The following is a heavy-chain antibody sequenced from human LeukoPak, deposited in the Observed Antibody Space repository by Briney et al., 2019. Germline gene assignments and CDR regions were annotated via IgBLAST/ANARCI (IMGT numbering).Heavy chain of an antibody. CDR2: IKRKSDGGTT. J-gene: IGHJ4*01. D-gene: IGHD3-22*01. V-gene: IGHV3-15*01. Sequence: AGSLTLSCAASGLTFSNAWMSWVRQAPGKGLEWVGRIKRKSDGGTTDYAAPVKGRFTISRDDSKNTLYLQMNSLKSEDTAVYYCTTELDIRPNHYWGQATLVIVSS. CDR3: TTELDIRPNHY. CDR1: GLTFSNAW.